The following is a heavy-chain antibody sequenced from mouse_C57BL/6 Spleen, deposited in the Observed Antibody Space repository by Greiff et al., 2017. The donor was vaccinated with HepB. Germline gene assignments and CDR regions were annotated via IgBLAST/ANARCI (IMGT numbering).Heavy chain of an antibody. D-gene: IGHD1-1*01. CDR2: IHPNSGST. J-gene: IGHJ3*01. CDR1: GYTFTSYW. Sequence: VQLQQPGAELVKPGASVKLSCKASGYTFTSYWMHWVKQRPGQGLEWIGMIHPNSGSTNYNEKFKSKATLTVDKSSSTAYMQLSSLTSEDSAVYCCAGGDYGSGPFAYWGQGTLVTVSA. CDR3: AGGDYGSGPFAY. V-gene: IGHV1-64*01.